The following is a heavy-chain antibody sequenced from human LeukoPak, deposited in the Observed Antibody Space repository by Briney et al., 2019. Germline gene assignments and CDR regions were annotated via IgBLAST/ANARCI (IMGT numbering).Heavy chain of an antibody. Sequence: TGGSLRLSCAASGFTFTTYAMSWVRQAPGRGLEWISAISGSSGIIYYADSVKGRFTISRDNSKNTLYLQMNSLRAEDTAVYYCAKDGEEAAADRFDPWGQGTLVTVSS. D-gene: IGHD6-13*01. V-gene: IGHV3-23*01. CDR1: GFTFTTYA. CDR3: AKDGEEAAADRFDP. J-gene: IGHJ5*02. CDR2: ISGSSGII.